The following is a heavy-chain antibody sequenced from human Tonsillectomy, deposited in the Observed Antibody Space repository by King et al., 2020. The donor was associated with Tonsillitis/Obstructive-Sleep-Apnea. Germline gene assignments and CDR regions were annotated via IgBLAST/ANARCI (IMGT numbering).Heavy chain of an antibody. CDR3: ARGGPEGWFDP. J-gene: IGHJ5*02. V-gene: IGHV1-18*01. CDR2: ISAHNGDT. CDR1: GDTFVSYG. D-gene: IGHD3-16*01. Sequence: VQLVESGAEMKKPGASVKVSCKASGDTFVSYGISWVRQAPGQGLEWMGWISAHNGDTNYAQKLQGRVTMTTDTSKTTAYMELRSLRSDDTAVYYCARGGPEGWFDPWGQGTLVTVSS.